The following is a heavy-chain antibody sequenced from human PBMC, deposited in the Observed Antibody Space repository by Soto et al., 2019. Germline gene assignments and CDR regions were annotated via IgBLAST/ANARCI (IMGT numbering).Heavy chain of an antibody. CDR2: ISGSGGST. D-gene: IGHD3-9*01. Sequence: EVQLLESGGGLVQPGGSLRLSCAASGFTFSSYAMSWVRQAPGKGLEWVSAISGSGGSTYYADSVKGRFTISRDNSKNTLYLQMNSLRAEVTAVYYCAKDYYDILTGYSYYFDYWGQGTLVTVSS. V-gene: IGHV3-23*01. CDR1: GFTFSSYA. J-gene: IGHJ4*02. CDR3: AKDYYDILTGYSYYFDY.